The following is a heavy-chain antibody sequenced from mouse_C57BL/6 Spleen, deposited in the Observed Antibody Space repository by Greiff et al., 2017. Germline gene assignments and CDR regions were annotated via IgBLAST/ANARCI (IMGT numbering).Heavy chain of an antibody. CDR2: IYPGSGNT. Sequence: QVQLKQSGAELVRPGASVKLSCKASGYTFTDYYINWVKQRPGQGLEWIARIYPGSGNTYYNEKFKGKATLTAEKSSSTAYMQLSSLTSEDSAVYFCARDGVYGNFAWFAYWGQGTLVTVSA. CDR1: GYTFTDYY. CDR3: ARDGVYGNFAWFAY. V-gene: IGHV1-76*01. D-gene: IGHD2-1*01. J-gene: IGHJ3*01.